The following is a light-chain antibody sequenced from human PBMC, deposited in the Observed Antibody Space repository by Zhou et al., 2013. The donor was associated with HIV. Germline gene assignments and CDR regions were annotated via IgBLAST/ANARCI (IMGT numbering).Light chain of an antibody. CDR2: EVN. V-gene: IGLV2-18*02. CDR1: SSDIGSYDR. Sequence: QSALTQPASVSGSPGQSIAISCTGSSSDIGSYDRVSWYQQSPGTSPKLMIYEVNNRPSGVPDRFSGSKSGNSASLTISGLHAEDEADYYCASYSSGTLXVFGTGTKVTV. J-gene: IGLJ1*01. CDR3: ASYSSGTLXV.